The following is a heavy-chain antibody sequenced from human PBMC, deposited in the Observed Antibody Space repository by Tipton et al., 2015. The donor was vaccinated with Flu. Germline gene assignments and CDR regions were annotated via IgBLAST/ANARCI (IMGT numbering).Heavy chain of an antibody. J-gene: IGHJ6*02. CDR3: ARDRIGNASYYYCGMDV. V-gene: IGHV4-4*02. D-gene: IGHD1-1*01. Sequence: SLRLSCAVSGGSISSSNWWSWVRQPPGKGLEWIGEIYHSGSTNYNPSLNRRVTISVDKSKNPFSLKLSSVTAADTAVYYCARDRIGNASYYYCGMDVWGQGTTVTVSS. CDR1: GGSISSSNW. CDR2: IYHSGST.